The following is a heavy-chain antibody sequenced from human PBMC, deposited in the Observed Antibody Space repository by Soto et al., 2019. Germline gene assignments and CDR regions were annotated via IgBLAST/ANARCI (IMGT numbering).Heavy chain of an antibody. V-gene: IGHV3-74*01. D-gene: IGHD3-10*01. CDR3: TRDIGGTGAY. Sequence: GGSLSRSCAASGFTFSSYWMHWVRQVPGEGLLWVSRIDEYGSTINYADSVKGRFTISRDNARNTLYLEMNSLRPEDTAVYYCTRDIGGTGAYWGPGTLVTVSS. CDR2: IDEYGSTI. J-gene: IGHJ4*02. CDR1: GFTFSSYW.